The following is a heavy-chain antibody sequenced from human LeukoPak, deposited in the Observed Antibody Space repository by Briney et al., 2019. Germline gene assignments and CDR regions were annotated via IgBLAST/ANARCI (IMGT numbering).Heavy chain of an antibody. CDR1: GYTFTSYG. CDR2: MNPNSGNT. J-gene: IGHJ6*02. Sequence: ASVKVSCKASGYTFTSYGINWVRQATGQGLEWMGWMNPNSGNTGYAQKFQGRVTMTRNTSISTAYMELSSLRSEDTAVYYCARGYRVVWTAGTSYYYYGMDVWGQGTTVTVSS. D-gene: IGHD6-13*01. V-gene: IGHV1-8*02. CDR3: ARGYRVVWTAGTSYYYYGMDV.